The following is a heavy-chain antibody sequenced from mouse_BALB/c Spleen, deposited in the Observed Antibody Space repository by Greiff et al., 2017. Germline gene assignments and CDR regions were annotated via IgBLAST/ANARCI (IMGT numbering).Heavy chain of an antibody. D-gene: IGHD2-3*01. J-gene: IGHJ1*01. CDR3: ARHVDGYRYFDV. CDR1: GFTFSSYY. CDR2: INSNGGST. Sequence: EVKLMESGGGLVKLGGSLKLSCAASGFTFSSYYMSWVRQTPEKRLELVAAINSNGGSTYYPDTVKGRFTISRDNAKNTLYLQMSSLKSEDTALYYCARHVDGYRYFDVWGAGTTVTVSS. V-gene: IGHV5-6-2*01.